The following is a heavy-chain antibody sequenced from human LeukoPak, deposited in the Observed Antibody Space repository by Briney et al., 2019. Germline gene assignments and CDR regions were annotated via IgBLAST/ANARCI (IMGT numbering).Heavy chain of an antibody. CDR1: GFTVSSNS. J-gene: IGHJ3*02. V-gene: IGHV3-53*01. CDR2: IYSGGKT. Sequence: GGSLRLSCTVSGFTVSSNSWSWVRQAPGKGLEWVSFIYSGGKTHSSDSVKGRFTISRDNAKNSLSLQMNSLRAEDTAVYYCARDVYDSSGFSGAFDIWGQGTMVTVSS. CDR3: ARDVYDSSGFSGAFDI. D-gene: IGHD3-22*01.